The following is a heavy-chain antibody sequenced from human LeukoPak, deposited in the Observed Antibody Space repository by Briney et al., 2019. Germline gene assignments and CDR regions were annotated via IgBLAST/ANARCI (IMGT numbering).Heavy chain of an antibody. CDR2: IYLHDPVT. D-gene: IGHD2-2*01. V-gene: IGHV5-51*01. Sequence: GESLKISCKVPEYTFTNYWIGWVRQMPGKGLEWMGIIYLHDPVTRYRPSFQGQVTISADKSTRTAYLQWSSLKASDTAMYYCATTLTNYCSSTSCYASSWGQGTLVTVSS. J-gene: IGHJ5*01. CDR3: ATTLTNYCSSTSCYASS. CDR1: EYTFTNYW.